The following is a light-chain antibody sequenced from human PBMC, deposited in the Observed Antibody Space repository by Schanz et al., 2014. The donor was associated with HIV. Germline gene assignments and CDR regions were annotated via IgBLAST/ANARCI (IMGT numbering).Light chain of an antibody. CDR1: SSDIGTFNY. J-gene: IGLJ2*01. CDR3: SSYTSSSTVL. CDR2: DVS. Sequence: QSVLTQPASVSGSPGQSITISCTGTSSDIGTFNYVSWYQQHPGKAPKLIIYDVSNRPSGVPDRFSGSGSGTSASLAISGLQSEDEADYYCSSYTSSSTVLFGGGTKLTVL. V-gene: IGLV2-14*03.